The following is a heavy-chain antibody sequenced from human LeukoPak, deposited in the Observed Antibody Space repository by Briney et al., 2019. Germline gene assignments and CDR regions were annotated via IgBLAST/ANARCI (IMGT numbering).Heavy chain of an antibody. CDR3: ARDIGATIPFDY. Sequence: GGSLRLSRAASGFTFSRHTMNWVRQAPGKGLEWVSSISSSSSYIYYGDSVKGRFTISRDNAKNSLYLQMNSLRADDTAVYYCARDIGATIPFDYWGQGTLVTVSS. CDR2: ISSSSSYI. V-gene: IGHV3-21*01. D-gene: IGHD5-24*01. J-gene: IGHJ4*02. CDR1: GFTFSRHT.